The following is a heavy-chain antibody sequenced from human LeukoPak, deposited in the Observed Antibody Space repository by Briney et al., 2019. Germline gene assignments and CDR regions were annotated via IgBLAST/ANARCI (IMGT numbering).Heavy chain of an antibody. CDR2: IWYDGSNK. CDR1: GFTFNRFG. J-gene: IGHJ4*02. V-gene: IGHV3-30*02. D-gene: IGHD2-2*01. CDR3: VKDPPGSLVPAANLFDY. Sequence: GGSLRLSCATSGFTFNRFGMHWVRQAPGKGLEWVAVIWYDGSNKDYADSVKGRFTISRDNSKNTLYLQMSSLRAEDTAVYYCVKDPPGSLVPAANLFDYWGQGTLVTVSS.